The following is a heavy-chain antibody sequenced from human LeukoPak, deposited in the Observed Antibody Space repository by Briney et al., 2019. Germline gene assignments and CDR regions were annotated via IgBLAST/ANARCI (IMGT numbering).Heavy chain of an antibody. J-gene: IGHJ4*02. Sequence: GGSLRLSCAASGFTFSTYGMQWVRQAPGKGLEWVAVIWYDGTNEYYGDSVKGRFTISRDNSKNTLYLQMNSLRAEDTAVYYCARAWGYDSSGYFTGWGQGTLVTVSS. CDR1: GFTFSTYG. CDR2: IWYDGTNE. CDR3: ARAWGYDSSGYFTG. D-gene: IGHD3-22*01. V-gene: IGHV3-33*01.